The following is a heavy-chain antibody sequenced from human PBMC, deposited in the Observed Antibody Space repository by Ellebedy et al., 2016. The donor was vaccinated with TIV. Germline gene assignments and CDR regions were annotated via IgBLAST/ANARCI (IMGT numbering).Heavy chain of an antibody. CDR1: GGSISSDY. D-gene: IGHD4-17*01. CDR2: IYYSGST. V-gene: IGHV4-59*08. CDR3: AGDYGAYFDY. Sequence: MPSETLSLTCTVSGGSISSDYWSCNPQPPGKRLELIGYIYYSGSTNYNPSLKSRVTISVDMSKHQFSLRLSSVTAADTAVYYCAGDYGAYFDYWGQGTLVTVSS. J-gene: IGHJ4*02.